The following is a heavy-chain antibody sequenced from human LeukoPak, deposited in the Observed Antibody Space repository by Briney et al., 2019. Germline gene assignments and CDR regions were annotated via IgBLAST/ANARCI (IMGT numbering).Heavy chain of an antibody. CDR1: GGSISSSNW. CDR3: ARDDDYWIPIT. Sequence: SETLSLTCAVSGGSISSSNWWSWVLPPPGKGVEWIEDIFHDGTTNFNPSLKSRLTLSTDKSKNQFSLKLSSVTAADTAVYYCARDDDYWIPITWGQGTLVTVSS. J-gene: IGHJ5*02. CDR2: IFHDGTT. V-gene: IGHV4-4*02. D-gene: IGHD4-11*01.